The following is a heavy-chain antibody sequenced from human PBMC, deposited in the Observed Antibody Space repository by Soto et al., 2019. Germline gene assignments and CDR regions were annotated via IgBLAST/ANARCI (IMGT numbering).Heavy chain of an antibody. CDR1: GGSISSSSYY. Sequence: QLQLQESGPGLVRPSETLSLTCTVSGGSISSSSYYWGWIRQPPGKGLEWIGSIYYSGSTYYNPSLKSRVAISVDTSKNQSSLKLSSVTAADTAVYYCASPKIAFYNWFDPWGQGTLVTVSS. J-gene: IGHJ5*02. CDR2: IYYSGST. CDR3: ASPKIAFYNWFDP. D-gene: IGHD3-3*02. V-gene: IGHV4-39*01.